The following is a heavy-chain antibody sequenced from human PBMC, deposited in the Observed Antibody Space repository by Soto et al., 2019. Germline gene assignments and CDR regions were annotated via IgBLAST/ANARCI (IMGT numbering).Heavy chain of an antibody. CDR3: AGMPYTSGLRFDP. D-gene: IGHD6-19*01. Sequence: PSETLSLTCAVSSFSISSGYYWGWIRQPPGKALQWIGFIYQSGVTSYNPSLASRVSISLDRSNNQCSLKLKSVTAADTAVYFCAGMPYTSGLRFDPWGPGTLVTVSS. J-gene: IGHJ5*02. V-gene: IGHV4-38-2*01. CDR2: IYQSGVT. CDR1: SFSISSGYY.